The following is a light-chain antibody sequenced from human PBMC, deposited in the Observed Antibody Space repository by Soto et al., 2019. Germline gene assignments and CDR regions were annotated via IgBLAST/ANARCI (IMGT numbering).Light chain of an antibody. V-gene: IGKV3D-20*02. Sequence: TQSPATLSVSPGERATLSCRASQSVSSSFLAWYQHKPGQAPRLLIYDASVRATGVPARFSGSGSGTDFSLTISSLEPEDFAIYYCQQRSIWPPWTFGQGTKVDIK. CDR1: QSVSSSF. J-gene: IGKJ1*01. CDR2: DAS. CDR3: QQRSIWPPWT.